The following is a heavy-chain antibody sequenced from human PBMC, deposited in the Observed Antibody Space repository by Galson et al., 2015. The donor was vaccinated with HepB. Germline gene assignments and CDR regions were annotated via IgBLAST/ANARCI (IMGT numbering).Heavy chain of an antibody. Sequence: SLRLSCAASGFTFSDYYMSWIRQAPGKGLEWVSYFSSSSSYTNYADSVKGRFTISRDNAKNSLYLQMNSLRAEDTAVYYCARDGVDYCSSTSCYIWSGGFDYWGQGTLVTVSS. CDR3: ARDGVDYCSSTSCYIWSGGFDY. J-gene: IGHJ4*02. CDR1: GFTFSDYY. D-gene: IGHD2-2*02. V-gene: IGHV3-11*06. CDR2: FSSSSSYT.